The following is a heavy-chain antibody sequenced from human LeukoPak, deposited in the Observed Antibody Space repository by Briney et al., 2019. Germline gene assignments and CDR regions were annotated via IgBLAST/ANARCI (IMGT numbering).Heavy chain of an antibody. Sequence: PGGSLRLSCETSGFTFSSYWMHWVRQAPGKGLVWVSRINSDGSSTSYADSVKGRFTISRDNSKNTLYLQMNSLRAEDTAVYYCGANLEWLLLDYWGQGTLVTVSS. CDR1: GFTFSSYW. J-gene: IGHJ4*02. CDR2: INSDGSST. D-gene: IGHD3-3*01. V-gene: IGHV3-74*01. CDR3: GANLEWLLLDY.